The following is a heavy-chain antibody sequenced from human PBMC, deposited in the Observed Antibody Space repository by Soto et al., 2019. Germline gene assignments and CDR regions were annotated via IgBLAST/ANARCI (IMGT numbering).Heavy chain of an antibody. V-gene: IGHV4-39*01. CDR2: IYYSGST. J-gene: IGHJ4*02. Sequence: PSETLSLTCTVSGGSISSSSYYWGWIRQPPGKGLEWIGSIYYSGSTYYNPSLKSRVTISVDTSKNQFSLKLSSVTAADTAVYYCARDSSGYYGLDYWGQGTLVTVSS. CDR1: GGSISSSSYY. D-gene: IGHD3-22*01. CDR3: ARDSSGYYGLDY.